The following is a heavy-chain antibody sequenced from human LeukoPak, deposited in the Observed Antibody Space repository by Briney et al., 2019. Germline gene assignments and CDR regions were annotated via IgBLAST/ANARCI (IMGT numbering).Heavy chain of an antibody. J-gene: IGHJ4*02. CDR3: ARALTGYSSSSPAGY. Sequence: ASVKVSCKAPGYTFTSYGISWVRPAPGQGLEWMGWISAYNGNTNYAQKLQGRVTMTTDTSTSTAYMELRSLRSDDAAVYYCARALTGYSSSSPAGYWGQGSLVTVSS. CDR2: ISAYNGNT. V-gene: IGHV1-18*01. D-gene: IGHD6-6*01. CDR1: GYTFTSYG.